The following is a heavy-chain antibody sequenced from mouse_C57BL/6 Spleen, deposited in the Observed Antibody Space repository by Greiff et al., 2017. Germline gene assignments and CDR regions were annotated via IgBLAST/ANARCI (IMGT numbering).Heavy chain of an antibody. Sequence: VQLKESGPGLVKPSQSLSLTCSVTGYSITSGYYWNWIRQFPGNKLEWMGYISYDGSNNYNPSLKNRISITRDTSKNQFFLKLNSVTTEDTATYYCARAYYSIYGGMDYWGQGTSVTVSS. D-gene: IGHD2-5*01. CDR1: GYSITSGYY. CDR3: ARAYYSIYGGMDY. V-gene: IGHV3-6*01. J-gene: IGHJ4*01. CDR2: ISYDGSN.